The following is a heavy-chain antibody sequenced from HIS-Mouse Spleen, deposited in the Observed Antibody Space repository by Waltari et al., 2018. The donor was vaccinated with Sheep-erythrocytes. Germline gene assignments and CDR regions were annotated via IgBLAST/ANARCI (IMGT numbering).Heavy chain of an antibody. V-gene: IGHV4-31*03. CDR3: ARGATTHWYFDL. CDR1: GGSISSGGYY. Sequence: QVQLQESGPGLVKPSQTLSLTCTVSGGSISSGGYYWSWLRQHPGKGLEWIGYIYYSGSTYYHPSLKSRVTISVDTSKNQFSLKLSSVTAADTAVYYCARGATTHWYFDLWGRGTLVTVSS. J-gene: IGHJ2*01. D-gene: IGHD5-12*01. CDR2: IYYSGST.